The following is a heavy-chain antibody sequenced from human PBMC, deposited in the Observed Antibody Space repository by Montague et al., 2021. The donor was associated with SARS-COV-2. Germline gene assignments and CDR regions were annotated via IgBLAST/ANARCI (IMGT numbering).Heavy chain of an antibody. V-gene: IGHV4-59*01. Sequence: SETLSLTCSVSGGSISDYYWNWIRQPPGKGLEWIGYIYYNTGNTXYNPSLQSRVTTSLDTSKNQFSLNLRPVTAADTALYFCARGTGYDYYFDCWGLGTLVTVSS. J-gene: IGHJ4*02. CDR2: IYYNTGNT. CDR1: GGSISDYY. CDR3: ARGTGYDYYFDC. D-gene: IGHD5-12*01.